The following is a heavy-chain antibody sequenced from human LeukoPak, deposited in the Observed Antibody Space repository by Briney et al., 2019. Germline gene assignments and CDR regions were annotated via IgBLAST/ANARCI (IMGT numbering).Heavy chain of an antibody. CDR1: GFTFSRYW. Sequence: GGSLRLSCAASGFTFSRYWMTWVRLAPGKGREWVANIKQDGSEKYYVDSVKGRFTISRDNAKNSLYLQMNSLRAEDTAVYYCAKDLSVLVRFGESSRERWFDPWGQGTLVTVSS. V-gene: IGHV3-7*04. CDR2: IKQDGSEK. J-gene: IGHJ5*02. CDR3: AKDLSVLVRFGESSRERWFDP. D-gene: IGHD3-10*01.